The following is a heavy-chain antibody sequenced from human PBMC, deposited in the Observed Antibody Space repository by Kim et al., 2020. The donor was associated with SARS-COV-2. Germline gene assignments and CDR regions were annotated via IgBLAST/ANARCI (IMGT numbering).Heavy chain of an antibody. Sequence: TSYADSVKCRFTISRDNAKNTLYLQMNSLRAEDTAVYYCASLKGYSYGYVWGQGTRSPSP. CDR2: T. J-gene: IGHJ6*02. V-gene: IGHV3-74*01. CDR3: ASLKGYSYGYV. D-gene: IGHD5-18*01.